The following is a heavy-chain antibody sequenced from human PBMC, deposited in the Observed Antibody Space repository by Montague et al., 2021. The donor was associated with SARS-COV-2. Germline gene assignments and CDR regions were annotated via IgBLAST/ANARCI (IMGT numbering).Heavy chain of an antibody. D-gene: IGHD2-21*01. Sequence: TLSLTCTIFGSSNTGADRKCSRLNPNHELSSYCVGCFNNSRSTYYNPSLKSRVTISVDTSKNQFSLKLSSVTAADTAVYYCARAFVVVIAIDAFDIWGQGTMVTVSS. J-gene: IGHJ3*02. CDR1: GSSNTGADRK. CDR3: ARAFVVVIAIDAFDI. V-gene: IGHV4-31*03. CDR2: FNNSRST.